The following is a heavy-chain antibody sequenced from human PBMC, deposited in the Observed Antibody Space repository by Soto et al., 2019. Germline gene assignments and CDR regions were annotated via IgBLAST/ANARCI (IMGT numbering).Heavy chain of an antibody. Sequence: PSETLSLTCTVSGDSITSRSYYLGWIRPPPGKGLEWIGSIYYSGSTYYNPSLKSRVTISVDTSKNQFSLKLSSVTAADTAVYYCATQEVGGSYVYTFDPWGQGTLVTVS. J-gene: IGHJ5*02. CDR3: ATQEVGGSYVYTFDP. CDR1: GDSITSRSYY. CDR2: IYYSGST. D-gene: IGHD1-26*01. V-gene: IGHV4-39*01.